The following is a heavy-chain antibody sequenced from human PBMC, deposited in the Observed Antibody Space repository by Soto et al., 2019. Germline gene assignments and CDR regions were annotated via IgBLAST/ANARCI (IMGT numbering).Heavy chain of an antibody. D-gene: IGHD4-17*01. J-gene: IGHJ4*02. CDR2: IYWDDDK. CDR3: AHTSYGDDMSYFAY. V-gene: IGHV2-5*02. CDR1: GFSLSTSGVG. Sequence: QITLKESGPTLVKPTQTLTLTCTFSGFSLSTSGVGVGWIRQPPGKALEWLALIYWDDDKRYSPSLKSRLTITKDTSKTHVVLTMTNMDPVDTATYYCAHTSYGDDMSYFAYWGQGTLVTVSS.